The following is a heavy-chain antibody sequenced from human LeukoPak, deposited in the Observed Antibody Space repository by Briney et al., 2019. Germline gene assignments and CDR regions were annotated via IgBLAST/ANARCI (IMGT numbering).Heavy chain of an antibody. V-gene: IGHV4-31*03. Sequence: SQTLSLTCTVSGGSISSGGYYWSWIRQHPGKGLEWIGYIYYSGSTYYNPSLKSRVTISVDTSKNQFSLKLSSVTAADTAVYYCARSSGRNSQIDYWGQGTLVTVSS. CDR1: GGSISSGGYY. D-gene: IGHD1-26*01. CDR3: ARSSGRNSQIDY. J-gene: IGHJ4*02. CDR2: IYYSGST.